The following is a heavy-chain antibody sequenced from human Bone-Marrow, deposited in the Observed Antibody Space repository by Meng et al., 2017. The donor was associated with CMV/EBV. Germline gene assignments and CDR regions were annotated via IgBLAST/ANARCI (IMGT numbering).Heavy chain of an antibody. J-gene: IGHJ4*02. CDR3: ARTFDY. V-gene: IGHV3-7*01. Sequence: GESLKISCAASGFTFSSYGMHWVRQAPGKGLEWVANIKQDGSEKYYVDSVKGRFTISRDNAKNSLYLQMNSLRAEDTAVYYCARTFDYWGQGKLVNVDS. CDR1: GFTFSSYG. CDR2: IKQDGSEK.